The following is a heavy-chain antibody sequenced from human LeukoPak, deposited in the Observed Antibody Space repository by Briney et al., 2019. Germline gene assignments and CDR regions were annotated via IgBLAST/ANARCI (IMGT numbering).Heavy chain of an antibody. Sequence: ASVKVSCKASGYTFTSYGISWVRQAPGQGLEWMGWISAYNGDTNYAQKFQGRVTITAGKSTSTAYMELSSLRSEDTAVYYCARTDTAMVNSDYWGQGTLVTVSS. CDR3: ARTDTAMVNSDY. J-gene: IGHJ4*02. D-gene: IGHD5-18*01. CDR1: GYTFTSYG. V-gene: IGHV1-18*01. CDR2: ISAYNGDT.